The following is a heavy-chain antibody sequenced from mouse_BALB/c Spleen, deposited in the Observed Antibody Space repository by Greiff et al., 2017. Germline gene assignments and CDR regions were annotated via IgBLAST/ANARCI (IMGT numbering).Heavy chain of an antibody. D-gene: IGHD2-2*01. Sequence: EVKLLESGGGLVQPGGSRKLSCAASGFTFSSFGMHWVRQAPEKGLEWVAYISSGSSTTYYADTVKGRFTIARDNPTNTLFLQMTSLRSEDTAIYYGARDGYDVWLAYGGKGTLVTVSA. CDR2: ISSGSSTT. CDR1: GFTFSSFG. J-gene: IGHJ3*01. V-gene: IGHV5-17*02. CDR3: ARDGYDVWLAY.